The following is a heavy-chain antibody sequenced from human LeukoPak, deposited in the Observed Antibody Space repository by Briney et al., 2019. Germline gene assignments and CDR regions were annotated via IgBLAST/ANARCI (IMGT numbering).Heavy chain of an antibody. CDR3: ARDLAPVTMIVVVITTGFDY. J-gene: IGHJ4*02. D-gene: IGHD3-22*01. CDR2: INPNSGGT. Sequence: GASVKVSCKASGYTFTGYYMHWVRQAPGQGLEWMGCINPNSGGTNYAQKFQGRVTMTRDTSISTAYMELSRLRSDDTAVYYCARDLAPVTMIVVVITTGFDYWGQGTLVTVSS. CDR1: GYTFTGYY. V-gene: IGHV1-2*02.